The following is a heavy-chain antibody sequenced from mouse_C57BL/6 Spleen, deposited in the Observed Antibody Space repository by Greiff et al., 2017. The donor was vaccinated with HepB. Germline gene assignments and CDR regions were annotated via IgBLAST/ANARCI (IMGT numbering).Heavy chain of an antibody. V-gene: IGHV14-4*01. CDR3: TTDYGYDGYWYFDV. CDR2: IDPENGDT. Sequence: VQLQQSGAELVRPGASVKLSCTASGFNIKDDYMHWVKQRPEQGLEWIGWIDPENGDTEYASKFQGKATITADTSSNTAYLQLSSLTSEDTAVYYCTTDYGYDGYWYFDVWGTGTTVTVSS. D-gene: IGHD2-2*01. CDR1: GFNIKDDY. J-gene: IGHJ1*03.